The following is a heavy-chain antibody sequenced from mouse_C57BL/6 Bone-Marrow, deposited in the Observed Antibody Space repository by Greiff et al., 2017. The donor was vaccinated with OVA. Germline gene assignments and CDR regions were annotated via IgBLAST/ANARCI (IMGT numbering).Heavy chain of an antibody. Sequence: QVQLQQSGAELVRPGTSAKVSCKASGYAFTNYLIEWVKQRPGQGLEWIGVINPGSGGTNYNEKFKGKATLTADKSSSTAYMQLSSLTSEDSAVYFCARRNYSNLAWFAYWGQGTLVTVSA. D-gene: IGHD2-5*01. J-gene: IGHJ3*01. CDR1: GYAFTNYL. V-gene: IGHV1-54*01. CDR2: INPGSGGT. CDR3: ARRNYSNLAWFAY.